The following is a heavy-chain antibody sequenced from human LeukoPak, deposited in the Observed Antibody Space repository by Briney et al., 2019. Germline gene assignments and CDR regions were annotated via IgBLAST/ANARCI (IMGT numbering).Heavy chain of an antibody. V-gene: IGHV4-59*08. Sequence: PSETLSLTCSVSGGSISDYYWSWIRQSPGKELEWTGYIFSSGTTNYNPSLKSRVTISVDTSKNQFSLKLSSVTAADTAIYYCVRHYCSSTRCYSFSDGGQGTLVTVSS. CDR1: GGSISDYY. CDR2: IFSSGTT. J-gene: IGHJ4*02. D-gene: IGHD2-2*01. CDR3: VRHYCSSTRCYSFSD.